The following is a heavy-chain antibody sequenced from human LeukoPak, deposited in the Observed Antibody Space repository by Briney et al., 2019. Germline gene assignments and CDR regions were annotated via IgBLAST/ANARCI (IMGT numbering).Heavy chain of an antibody. Sequence: GGSLRLSCAASGFTFSDYYMSWMRQAPGKGLEWVSVIYSGGSTYYADSVKGRFTISRDNSKNTLYLQMNSLRAEDTAVYYCASSGYYYDYGMDVWGQGTTVTVSS. J-gene: IGHJ6*02. D-gene: IGHD1-26*01. V-gene: IGHV3-66*01. CDR1: GFTFSDYY. CDR2: IYSGGST. CDR3: ASSGYYYDYGMDV.